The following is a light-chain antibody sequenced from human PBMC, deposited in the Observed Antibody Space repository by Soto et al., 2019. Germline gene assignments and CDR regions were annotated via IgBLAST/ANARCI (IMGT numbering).Light chain of an antibody. J-gene: IGLJ1*01. V-gene: IGLV2-14*01. CDR1: SSDVGGYNY. CDR2: EVS. CDR3: NSYTSKSTGV. Sequence: QSALTQSASVSGSPGQSITISCTGTSSDVGGYNYVSWYQKHPVKATKLIIYEVSNRPSGVYNRCSGSKYGNTASLTISXXQXXXXADYYCNSYTSKSTGVFGTGTKLTVL.